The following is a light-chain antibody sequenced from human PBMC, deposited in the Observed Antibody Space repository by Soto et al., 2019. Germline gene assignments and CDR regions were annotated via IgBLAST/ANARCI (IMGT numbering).Light chain of an antibody. J-gene: IGLJ3*02. CDR1: SSDVGAYKY. V-gene: IGLV2-8*01. Sequence: QSALTQPPSASGAPGQSVTISCTGTSSDVGAYKYVSWYHQYPGKAPKIMIYEGTKRPSGVPDRFAGSKSGNTASLTVSGLQSEDEADDYCTSYGGKDMWVFGGGTKLTVL. CDR2: EGT. CDR3: TSYGGKDMWV.